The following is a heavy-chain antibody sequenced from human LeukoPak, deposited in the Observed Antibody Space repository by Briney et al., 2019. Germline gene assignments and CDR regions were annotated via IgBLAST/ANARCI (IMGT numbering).Heavy chain of an antibody. J-gene: IGHJ4*02. CDR1: GFTFSSYA. CDR3: ARGAAAGGRTFDY. CDR2: ISYDGSNK. D-gene: IGHD6-13*01. Sequence: GGSLRLSCAASGFTFSSYAMHWVRQAPGKGLEWVAVISYDGSNKYYADSVKGRFTISRDNSKNTLYLQMNSLRAEDTAVYYCARGAAAGGRTFDYWGQGTLATVSS. V-gene: IGHV3-30*04.